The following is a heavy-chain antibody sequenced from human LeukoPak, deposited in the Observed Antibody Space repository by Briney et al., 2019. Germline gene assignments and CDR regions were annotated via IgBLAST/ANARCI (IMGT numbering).Heavy chain of an antibody. D-gene: IGHD3-22*01. CDR3: ARERKWLGAFDI. CDR2: INHSGST. J-gene: IGHJ3*02. V-gene: IGHV4-34*01. Sequence: PSETLSLTCAVYGGPFSGYYWSWIRQPPGKGLEWIGEINHSGSTNYNPSLKSRVTISVDTSKNQFSLKLSSVTAADTAVYYCARERKWLGAFDIWGQGTMVTVSS. CDR1: GGPFSGYY.